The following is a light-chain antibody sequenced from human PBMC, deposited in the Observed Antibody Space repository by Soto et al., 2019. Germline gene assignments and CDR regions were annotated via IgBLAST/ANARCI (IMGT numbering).Light chain of an antibody. CDR2: GAS. V-gene: IGKV1-9*01. J-gene: IGKJ4*01. CDR3: QQLNAYPHS. Sequence: DIQLTQSPSFLSASVGDRVTITCRASQDITNYLAWYLQKPGKAPKLLIYGASTLQSGVPSRFSGSGSGTEFTLTVSSLQPEDFATYYCQQLNAYPHSFGGGTKVDNK. CDR1: QDITNY.